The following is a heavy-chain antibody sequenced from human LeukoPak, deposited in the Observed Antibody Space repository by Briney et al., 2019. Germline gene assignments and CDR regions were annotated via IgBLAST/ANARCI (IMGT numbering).Heavy chain of an antibody. D-gene: IGHD6-13*01. V-gene: IGHV5-51*01. J-gene: IGHJ4*02. CDR1: GYSFTSYW. CDR3: ARPRGSSSWYPDY. Sequence: GESPKISCKGSGYSFTSYWIGWVRQMPGKGLEWMGIIYPGDSDTRYSPSFQGQVTISADKSISTAYLQWSSLEASDTAMYYCARPRGSSSWYPDYWGQGTLVTVSS. CDR2: IYPGDSDT.